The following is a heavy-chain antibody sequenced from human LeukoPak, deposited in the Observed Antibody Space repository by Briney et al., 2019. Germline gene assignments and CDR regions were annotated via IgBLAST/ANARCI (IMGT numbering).Heavy chain of an antibody. CDR2: ISGDGGST. D-gene: IGHD2-15*01. Sequence: PGGSLRLSCAASGFTFDDYAMHWVRQAPGKGLEWVSLISGDGGSTYYADSVKGRFTISRDNSKNSLYLQMNSLRTEDTALYYCAKSHGYCSGGNCGEIDYWGQGTLVTVSS. CDR1: GFTFDDYA. J-gene: IGHJ4*02. V-gene: IGHV3-43*02. CDR3: AKSHGYCSGGNCGEIDY.